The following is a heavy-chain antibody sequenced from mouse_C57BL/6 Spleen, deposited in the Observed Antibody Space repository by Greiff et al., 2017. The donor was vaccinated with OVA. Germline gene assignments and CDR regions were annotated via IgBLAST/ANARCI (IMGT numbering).Heavy chain of an antibody. D-gene: IGHD2-1*01. CDR1: GFTFSSYG. Sequence: EVNLVESGGDLVKPGGSLKLSCAASGFTFSSYGMSWVRQTPDKRLEWVATISSGGSYTYYPDSVKGRFTISRDNAKNTLYLQMSSLKSEDTAMYYCARHDGNYGGRNAMDYWGQGTSVTVSS. V-gene: IGHV5-6*01. CDR2: ISSGGSYT. CDR3: ARHDGNYGGRNAMDY. J-gene: IGHJ4*01.